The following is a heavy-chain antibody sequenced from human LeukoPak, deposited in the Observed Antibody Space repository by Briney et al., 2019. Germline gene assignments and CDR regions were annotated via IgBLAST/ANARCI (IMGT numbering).Heavy chain of an antibody. CDR1: GYTFTSYY. J-gene: IGHJ4*02. CDR3: ARDLGIAVALPCGY. Sequence: ASVTVSCKASGYTFTSYYMHWVRQAPGQGLEWMGWINPNSGGTNYAQKFQGRVTMTRDTSISTAYMELSRLRSDDTAVYYCARDLGIAVALPCGYWGQGTLVTVSS. CDR2: INPNSGGT. V-gene: IGHV1-2*02. D-gene: IGHD6-19*01.